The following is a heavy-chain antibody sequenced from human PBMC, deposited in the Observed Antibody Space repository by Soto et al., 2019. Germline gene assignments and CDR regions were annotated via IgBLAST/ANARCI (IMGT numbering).Heavy chain of an antibody. CDR2: LYTDGSRT. J-gene: IGHJ6*03. D-gene: IGHD3-10*01. Sequence: EVQLVESGGGLVQPGGSLRLSCAASGFTFSSYWMHWVRQVPGKGLVWVARLYTDGSRTSYADSVKGRFTISRDNAKNTLYRQMNSLRAEDTAVYYCARGAGGYYYMDVWGKGTTVTVSS. CDR3: ARGAGGYYYMDV. CDR1: GFTFSSYW. V-gene: IGHV3-74*01.